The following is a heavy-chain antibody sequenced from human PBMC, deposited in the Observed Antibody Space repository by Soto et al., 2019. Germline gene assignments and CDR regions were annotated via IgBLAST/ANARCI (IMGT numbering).Heavy chain of an antibody. CDR3: GRGGFSADDESDCFDF. D-gene: IGHD5-12*01. Sequence: LSETLSLTCSVSGGAISSRNYYWGWVRRAPGRGPEWIGNIFYNGRTDYKKSLQSRVTISVDTSKNQFYLNLGSVTAADTAIYYCGRGGFSADDESDCFDFWGHGTLVTVSS. CDR1: GGAISSRNYY. J-gene: IGHJ5*01. CDR2: IFYNGRT. V-gene: IGHV4-39*02.